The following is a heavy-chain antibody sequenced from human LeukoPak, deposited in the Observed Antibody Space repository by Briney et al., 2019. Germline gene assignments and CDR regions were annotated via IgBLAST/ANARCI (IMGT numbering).Heavy chain of an antibody. D-gene: IGHD2/OR15-2a*01. J-gene: IGHJ4*02. CDR1: GNYW. CDR3: VSFYETY. V-gene: IGHV3-74*01. Sequence: GGSLRLSCAVSGNYWMHWVRRVPGKGLVWVSHINSDGSWTSYADSVKGRFTISKDNAKNTVYLQMNSLRAEDTAVYYCVSFYETYWGRGTLVTVSS. CDR2: INSDGSWT.